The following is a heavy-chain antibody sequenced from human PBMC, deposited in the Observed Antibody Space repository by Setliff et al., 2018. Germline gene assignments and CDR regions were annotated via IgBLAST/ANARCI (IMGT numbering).Heavy chain of an antibody. CDR2: IYPGVSDT. D-gene: IGHD2-21*01. CDR3: ARRGERFFNWFDP. CDR1: GYSFTDHW. J-gene: IGHJ5*02. V-gene: IGHV5-51*01. Sequence: GESLKISCKGSGYSFTDHWIGWVRQMPGKGLEWMGIIYPGVSDTRYSPSFQGQVTISTDTSINTAFLQWNNLKASDTAVYYCARRGERFFNWFDPWGQGTLVTVSS.